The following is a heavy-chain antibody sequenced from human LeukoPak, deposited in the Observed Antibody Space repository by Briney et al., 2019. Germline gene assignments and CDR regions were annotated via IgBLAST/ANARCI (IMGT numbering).Heavy chain of an antibody. J-gene: IGHJ4*02. CDR1: GFTFSSYA. CDR2: ISGSGGST. V-gene: IGHV3-23*01. Sequence: GGSLRLSCAASGFTFSSYAMSWVRQAPGKGLEWVSAISGSGGSTYYADSVKGRFTISRDNSKNTLYLQINSLRAEDTAVYYCAKDQYYYDSSGYPIFDYWGQGTLVTVSS. D-gene: IGHD3-22*01. CDR3: AKDQYYYDSSGYPIFDY.